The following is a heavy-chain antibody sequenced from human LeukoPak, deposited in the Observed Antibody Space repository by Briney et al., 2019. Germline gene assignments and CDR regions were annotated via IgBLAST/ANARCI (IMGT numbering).Heavy chain of an antibody. CDR1: GFTFSSYA. V-gene: IGHV3-23*01. D-gene: IGHD6-6*01. J-gene: IGHJ4*02. Sequence: GGSLRLSCAASGFTFSSYAMSWVRQAPGKGLEWVSAISGSGGSTYYADSVKGRFTISRDNSKNTLYLQMNSLRAEDAAVYYCAKDQSSSGKNFDYWGQGTLVTVSS. CDR2: ISGSGGST. CDR3: AKDQSSSGKNFDY.